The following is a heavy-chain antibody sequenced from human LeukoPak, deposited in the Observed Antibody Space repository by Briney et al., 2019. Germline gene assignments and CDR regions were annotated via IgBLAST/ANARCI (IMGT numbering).Heavy chain of an antibody. CDR2: IYSGGST. D-gene: IGHD2-15*01. V-gene: IGHV3-66*01. CDR3: ASGWLGGSLPMGYYGMDV. CDR1: GFTFSSYA. Sequence: GGSLRLSCAASGFTFSSYAMSWVRQAPGKGLEWVSVIYSGGSTYYADSVKGRFTISRDNSKNTLYLQMNSLRAEDTAVYYCASGWLGGSLPMGYYGMDVWGQGTTVTVSS. J-gene: IGHJ6*02.